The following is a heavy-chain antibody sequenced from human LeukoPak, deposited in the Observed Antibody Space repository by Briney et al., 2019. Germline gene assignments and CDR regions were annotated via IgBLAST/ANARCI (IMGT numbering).Heavy chain of an antibody. CDR1: GFNFSSYS. CDR2: IYHSGST. D-gene: IGHD3-22*01. V-gene: IGHV4-38-2*02. J-gene: IGHJ1*01. Sequence: GSLRLSCAASGFNFSSYSMNWVRQAPGKGLEGIRSIYHSGSTYYNPSLKSRVTISVDTSKNQFSLKLSSVTAADTAVYYCAREEYYYDSSGYSPSFQHWGQGTLVTVSS. CDR3: AREEYYYDSSGYSPSFQH.